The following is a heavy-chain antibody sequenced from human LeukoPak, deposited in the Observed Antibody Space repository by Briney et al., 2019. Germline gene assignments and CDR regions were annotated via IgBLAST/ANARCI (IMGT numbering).Heavy chain of an antibody. CDR3: AKSPRLRYYFDY. V-gene: IGHV3-23*01. CDR2: ISGSGGST. D-gene: IGHD3-16*01. Sequence: GGSLRLSCAASGFTFSSYWMHWVRQAPGKGLEWVPAISGSGGSTYYADSVKGRFAISRDNSKNTLYLQMNSLRAEDTAVYYCAKSPRLRYYFDYWGQGTLVTVSS. J-gene: IGHJ4*02. CDR1: GFTFSSYW.